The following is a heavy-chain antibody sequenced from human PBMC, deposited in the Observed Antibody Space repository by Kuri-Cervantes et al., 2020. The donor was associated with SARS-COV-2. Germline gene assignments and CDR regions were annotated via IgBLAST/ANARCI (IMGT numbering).Heavy chain of an antibody. V-gene: IGHV3-7*01. CDR3: ARDTRRGYSYGYGFDY. CDR1: GFTFSSYA. Sequence: GESLKISCADSGFTFSSYAMSWVRQAPGKGLEWVANIKQDGSEKYYVDSVKGRFTISKDNAKNSLYLQMNSLRAEDTAVYYCARDTRRGYSYGYGFDYWGQGTLVTVSS. J-gene: IGHJ4*02. CDR2: IKQDGSEK. D-gene: IGHD5-18*01.